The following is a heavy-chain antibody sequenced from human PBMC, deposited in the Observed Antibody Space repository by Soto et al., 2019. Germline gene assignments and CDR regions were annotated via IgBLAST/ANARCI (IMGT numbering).Heavy chain of an antibody. Sequence: ETLSLTCTVSGGSISSGDYYWGWIRQPPGKGLEWIGSIYYSGSTYYNPSLKSRVTISVDTSKNQFSLKLSSVTAADTAVYYCARHLTSIADNWFDPWGQGTLVTVSS. D-gene: IGHD6-6*01. V-gene: IGHV4-39*01. J-gene: IGHJ5*02. CDR2: IYYSGST. CDR3: ARHLTSIADNWFDP. CDR1: GGSISSGDYY.